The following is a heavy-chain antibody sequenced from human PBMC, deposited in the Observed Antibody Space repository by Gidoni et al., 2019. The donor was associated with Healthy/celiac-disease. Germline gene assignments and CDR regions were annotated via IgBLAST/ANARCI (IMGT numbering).Heavy chain of an antibody. Sequence: EVQLLESGGGLVQPGGSLRLSCATSGFTFSSYAMSWVRQAPGKGLECVSAISGSGGSTYYADSGKGRFTISRDNSKNTLYLQMNSLRAEDTAVYYCAKGNFYGDHLDYWGQGTPVTVSS. CDR2: ISGSGGST. D-gene: IGHD4-17*01. CDR1: GFTFSSYA. J-gene: IGHJ4*02. V-gene: IGHV3-23*01. CDR3: AKGNFYGDHLDY.